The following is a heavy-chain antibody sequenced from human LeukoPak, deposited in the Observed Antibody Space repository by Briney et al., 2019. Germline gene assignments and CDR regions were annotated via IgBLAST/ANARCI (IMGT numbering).Heavy chain of an antibody. J-gene: IGHJ3*02. V-gene: IGHV1-69*04. CDR1: GGTFSSYA. D-gene: IGHD3-9*01. Sequence: GSSVKVSCKASGGTFSSYAISWVRQAPGQGLEWMGRIIPILGIANYAQKFQGRVTITADKSTSTAYMELSSLRSEDTAVYYCARDTGYYFGNDAFDIWGQGTMVTVSS. CDR3: ARDTGYYFGNDAFDI. CDR2: IIPILGIA.